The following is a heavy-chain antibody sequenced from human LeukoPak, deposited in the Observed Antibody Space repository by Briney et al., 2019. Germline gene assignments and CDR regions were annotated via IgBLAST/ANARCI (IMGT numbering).Heavy chain of an antibody. Sequence: GASVKVSCKASGGTFSSYAISWVRQAPGQGLEWMGRIIPILGIANYAQKFQGRVTITADKSTSTAYMELSSLRSEDTAVYCCARGISGSYYVSRRNYYYGMDVWGQGTTVTVSS. D-gene: IGHD1-26*01. J-gene: IGHJ6*02. CDR3: ARGISGSYYVSRRNYYYGMDV. V-gene: IGHV1-69*04. CDR2: IIPILGIA. CDR1: GGTFSSYA.